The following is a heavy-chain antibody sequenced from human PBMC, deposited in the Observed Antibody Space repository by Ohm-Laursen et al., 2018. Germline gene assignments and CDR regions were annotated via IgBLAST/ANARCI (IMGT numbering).Heavy chain of an antibody. V-gene: IGHV4-59*09. D-gene: IGHD6-13*01. CDR3: ARGDLYSSSWQLDY. J-gene: IGHJ4*02. Sequence: SRVTISVDTSKSQFSLKLTSVTAADMAVYYCARGDLYSSSWQLDYWGQGTLVTVSS.